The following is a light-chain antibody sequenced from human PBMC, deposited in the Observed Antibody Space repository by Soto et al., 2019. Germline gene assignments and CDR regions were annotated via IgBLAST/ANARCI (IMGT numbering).Light chain of an antibody. CDR3: QQYKSYRWT. CDR2: DAS. V-gene: IGKV1-5*01. J-gene: IGKJ1*01. CDR1: QSISSW. Sequence: DIQMTQFPSTLFASVGDRVTITCRASQSISSWLAWYQQKPGKAPKLLIYDASSLESGVPSRFSGSGSGTEFTLTINSLQPDDFATYYCQQYKSYRWTFGQGTKVDIK.